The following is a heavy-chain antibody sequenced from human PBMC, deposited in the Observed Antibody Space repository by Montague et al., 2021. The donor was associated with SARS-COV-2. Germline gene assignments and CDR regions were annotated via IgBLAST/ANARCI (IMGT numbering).Heavy chain of an antibody. CDR1: GVSVKNYY. CDR2: IKSKRDGGTT. Sequence: ETLSLTCTVSGVSVKNYYWSWVRQAPGKGLEWVGRIKSKRDGGTTDLASGVKGRFTISGDASSNTMYLQMNSLETDDTGSYYCSTVNDYGDYVNTYWGQGTQVTVSS. D-gene: IGHD4-17*01. V-gene: IGHV3-15*01. J-gene: IGHJ4*02. CDR3: STVNDYGDYVNTY.